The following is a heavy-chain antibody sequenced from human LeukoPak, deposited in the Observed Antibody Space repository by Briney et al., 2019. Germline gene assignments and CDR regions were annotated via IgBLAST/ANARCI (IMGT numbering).Heavy chain of an antibody. CDR3: ASRGVVGATTELIDY. Sequence: ASVKVSCKASGYTFTSYGISWVRQAPGQGLEWMGWISAYNGNTNYAQKLQGRVTMTRDTSISTAYMELSRLRSDDTAVYYCASRGVVGATTELIDYWGQGTLVTVSS. D-gene: IGHD1-26*01. V-gene: IGHV1-18*01. J-gene: IGHJ4*02. CDR2: ISAYNGNT. CDR1: GYTFTSYG.